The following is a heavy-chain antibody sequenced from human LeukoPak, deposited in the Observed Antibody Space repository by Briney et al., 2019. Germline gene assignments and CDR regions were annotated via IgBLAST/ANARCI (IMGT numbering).Heavy chain of an antibody. CDR3: ARDPDALGYCSGGSCPISDVY. V-gene: IGHV1-46*01. CDR2: INPSGGST. Sequence: ASVKVSCKASGYTFTSYYMHWVRQAPGQGLEWMGIINPSGGSTSYAQKFQGRVTMTRDTSTSTVYMELSSLRSEDTAVYYCARDPDALGYCSGGSCPISDVYWGQGTLVTVSS. CDR1: GYTFTSYY. D-gene: IGHD2-15*01. J-gene: IGHJ4*02.